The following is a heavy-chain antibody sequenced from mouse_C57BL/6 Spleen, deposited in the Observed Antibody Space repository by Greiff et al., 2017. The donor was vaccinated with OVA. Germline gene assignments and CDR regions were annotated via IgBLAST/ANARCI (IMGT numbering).Heavy chain of an antibody. CDR2: IRNKANGYTT. Sequence: EVKVVESGGGLVQPGGSLSLSCAASGFTFTDYYMSWVRQPPGQVLEWLGFIRNKANGYTTEYSAPVKGRFTISRDNSQSTLYLQMNALRSEDSATYYCARYRANWDDYFDDWGQGTTLTVSS. J-gene: IGHJ2*01. CDR1: GFTFTDYY. D-gene: IGHD4-1*01. CDR3: ARYRANWDDYFDD. V-gene: IGHV7-3*01.